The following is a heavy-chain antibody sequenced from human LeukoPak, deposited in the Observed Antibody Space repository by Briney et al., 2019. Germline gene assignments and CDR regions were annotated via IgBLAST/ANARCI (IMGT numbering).Heavy chain of an antibody. Sequence: PSETLSLTCTVSGGSISSSSYYWGWIRQPPGKGLEWIGSIYYSGSTYYNPSLKSRVTILVDRSKNQLSLKLSSVAAADTAVYYCARGSVDMTTVTTYDYWGQGTLVTVSS. CDR1: GGSISSSSYY. CDR2: IYYSGST. V-gene: IGHV4-39*07. CDR3: ARGSVDMTTVTTYDY. J-gene: IGHJ4*02. D-gene: IGHD4-17*01.